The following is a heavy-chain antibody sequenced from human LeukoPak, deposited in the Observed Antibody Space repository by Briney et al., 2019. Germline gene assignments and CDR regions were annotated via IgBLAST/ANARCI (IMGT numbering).Heavy chain of an antibody. V-gene: IGHV1-24*01. Sequence: ASVKVSCKVSGYTLTELSMHWVRQAPGKGLEWMGGFDPEDGETIYAQKFQGRVTMTRDMSTSTVYMELSSLRSEDTAVYYCARARVATIFTHDYWGQGTLVTVSS. CDR2: FDPEDGET. D-gene: IGHD5-12*01. CDR1: GYTLTELS. J-gene: IGHJ4*02. CDR3: ARARVATIFTHDY.